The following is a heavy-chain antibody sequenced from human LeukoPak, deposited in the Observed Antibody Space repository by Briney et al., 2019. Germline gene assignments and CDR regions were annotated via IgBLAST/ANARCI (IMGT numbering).Heavy chain of an antibody. D-gene: IGHD1-14*01. CDR3: GRDSFETDIDY. J-gene: IGHJ4*02. CDR1: GFAFSTYW. V-gene: IGHV3-7*01. CDR2: IKEDGSET. Sequence: PGGSLRLSCAASGFAFSTYWMSWVRQAPGMGLEWVANIKEDGSETYYVDSLRGRFTISRDNLKNSLYLQINSLRAEDTAVYYCGRDSFETDIDYWGQGTLVTVSS.